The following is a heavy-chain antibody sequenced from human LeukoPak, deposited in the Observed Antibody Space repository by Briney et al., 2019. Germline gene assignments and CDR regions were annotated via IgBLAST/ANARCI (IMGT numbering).Heavy chain of an antibody. CDR3: ARDSSRRVNYYGSEYYYYYYMDV. CDR1: GYTFTSYG. D-gene: IGHD3-10*01. Sequence: ASVKVSCKASGYTFTSYGISWVRQAPGQGLEWMGWISAYNGNTNYAQKLQGRVTMTTDTSTGTAYMELRSLRSDDTAVYYCARDSSRRVNYYGSEYYYYYYMDVWGKGTTVTVSS. CDR2: ISAYNGNT. J-gene: IGHJ6*03. V-gene: IGHV1-18*01.